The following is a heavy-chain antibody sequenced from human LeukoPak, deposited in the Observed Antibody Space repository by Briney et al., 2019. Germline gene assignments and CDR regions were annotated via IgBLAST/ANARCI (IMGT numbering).Heavy chain of an antibody. CDR3: AKGLGYCNADRCYAADV. CDR2: ISGRSGST. Sequence: PGGSLRLSCAASGFTFSNYAMSWVRQAPGKGLEWVSVISGRSGSTYDADSVKGRFTISRDNSKNTLFLQMNTLRAEDTAVYYCAKGLGYCNADRCYAADVWGQGTTVTVSS. CDR1: GFTFSNYA. V-gene: IGHV3-23*01. D-gene: IGHD2-15*01. J-gene: IGHJ6*02.